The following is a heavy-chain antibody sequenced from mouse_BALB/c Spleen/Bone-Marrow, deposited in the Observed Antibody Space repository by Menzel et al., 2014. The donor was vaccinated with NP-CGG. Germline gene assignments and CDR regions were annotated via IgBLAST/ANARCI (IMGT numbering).Heavy chain of an antibody. CDR3: ATLTTVVDAMDY. V-gene: IGHV14-3*02. D-gene: IGHD1-1*01. CDR2: IDPANGNT. J-gene: IGHJ4*01. CDR1: GFNIKDTY. Sequence: EVKLMESGAELVKPGASVKLSCTASGFNIKDTYMHWVKQRPEQGLEWIGRIDPANGNTKYDPKFQGKATITADTSSNTAYLQLSSLTSGDTAVYYCATLTTVVDAMDYWGQGTPVTVSS.